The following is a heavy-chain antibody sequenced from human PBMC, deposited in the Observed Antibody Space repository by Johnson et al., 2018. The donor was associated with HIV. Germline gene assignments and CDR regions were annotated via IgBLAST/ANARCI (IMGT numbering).Heavy chain of an antibody. CDR1: GFTFSSYA. CDR2: ISGSGGST. D-gene: IGHD2-15*01. V-gene: IGHV3-23*04. J-gene: IGHJ3*02. Sequence: VQLVESGGGVVQPGRSLRLSCAASGFTFSSYAMSWVRQAPGKGLEWVSAISGSGGSTYYADSVKGRFTISRDNAKNTLYLQMNSLRSEDTAVYYCAKAGQLVAATSAFDIWGQGTMVTVSS. CDR3: AKAGQLVAATSAFDI.